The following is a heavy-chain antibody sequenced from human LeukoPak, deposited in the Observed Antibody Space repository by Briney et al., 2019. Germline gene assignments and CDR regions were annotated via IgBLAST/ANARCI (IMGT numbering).Heavy chain of an antibody. CDR1: GFTFSSYS. Sequence: GGSLRLSCAASGFTFSSYSMNWVRQAPGKGLEWVSSISSSSSYIYYADSVKGRFTISRDNAKNSLYPQMNSLRAEDTAVYYCARGRGYSSSSGEFDYWGQGTLVTVSS. D-gene: IGHD6-6*01. CDR2: ISSSSSYI. J-gene: IGHJ4*02. CDR3: ARGRGYSSSSGEFDY. V-gene: IGHV3-21*01.